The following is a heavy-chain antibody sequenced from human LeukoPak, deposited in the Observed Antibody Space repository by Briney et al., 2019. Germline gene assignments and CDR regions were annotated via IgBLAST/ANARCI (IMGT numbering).Heavy chain of an antibody. V-gene: IGHV4-59*01. D-gene: IGHD3-22*01. Sequence: SETLSLTCTVSGGSISSYYWSWIRQPPGKGLEWIGYIYYSGITNYNPSLKSRVTISVDTSKNQFSLKLSSVTAADTAVYYCAAHYDSSGYYHYSDSWGQGTLVTVSS. CDR2: IYYSGIT. CDR1: GGSISSYY. J-gene: IGHJ4*02. CDR3: AAHYDSSGYYHYSDS.